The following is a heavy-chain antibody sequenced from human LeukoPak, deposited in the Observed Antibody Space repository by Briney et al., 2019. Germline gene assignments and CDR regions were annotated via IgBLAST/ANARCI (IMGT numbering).Heavy chain of an antibody. D-gene: IGHD6-19*01. CDR1: GFIVSGDF. CDR2: IYSDGSA. Sequence: PGGSLRLSCAASGFIVSGDFMSWVRQAPGKGLEWVSVIYSDGSAYYADSVKGRLIISRDTFKNTLYLQMNNLRAEDTAIYYCAKANSGSWKSGWFDPWGQGTLVTVSS. V-gene: IGHV3-53*01. J-gene: IGHJ5*02. CDR3: AKANSGSWKSGWFDP.